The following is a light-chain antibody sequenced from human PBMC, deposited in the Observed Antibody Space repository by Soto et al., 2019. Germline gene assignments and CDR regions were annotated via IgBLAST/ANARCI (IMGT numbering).Light chain of an antibody. Sequence: DIQMTQSPSTLSASVGDRVTITCRASQSISNWLAWYRQKPGKAPKLLIYHASSLDSGVPPRFSGSGSGTEFTLSISSLQPDDFATYYCQQYNIYSTFGQGTKVDIK. V-gene: IGKV1-5*01. J-gene: IGKJ1*01. CDR1: QSISNW. CDR3: QQYNIYST. CDR2: HAS.